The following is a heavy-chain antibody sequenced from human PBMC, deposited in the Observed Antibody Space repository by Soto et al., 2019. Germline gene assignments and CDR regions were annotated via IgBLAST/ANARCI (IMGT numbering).Heavy chain of an antibody. J-gene: IGHJ4*02. CDR3: AKGLLNYYDSSGYRPGGY. D-gene: IGHD3-22*01. Sequence: SLRLSCTASLFTFSSYAMSWVLHTPFKLLEWVSAISGSVGSTYYADSVKGRFTISRDNSKNTLYLQMNSLRAEDTAVYYCAKGLLNYYDSSGYRPGGYWGQGTLVTVSS. V-gene: IGHV3-23*01. CDR2: ISGSVGST. CDR1: LFTFSSYA.